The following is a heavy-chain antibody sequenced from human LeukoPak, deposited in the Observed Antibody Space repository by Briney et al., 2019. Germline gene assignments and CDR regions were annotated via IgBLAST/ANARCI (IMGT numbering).Heavy chain of an antibody. J-gene: IGHJ3*01. D-gene: IGHD2-15*01. CDR2: ISGYTGDT. CDR1: GYTFTNYD. V-gene: IGHV1-18*01. CDR3: ARAGYCGDGGCRGGSAFDV. Sequence: ASVKVSCKTSGYTFTNYDIYWVRQAPGQGLECMGWISGYTGDTRYAQILQGRFTVTTDTSTSTAYMELRSLTYDDTAVYYCARAGYCGDGGCRGGSAFDVWGQGTMVTVSS.